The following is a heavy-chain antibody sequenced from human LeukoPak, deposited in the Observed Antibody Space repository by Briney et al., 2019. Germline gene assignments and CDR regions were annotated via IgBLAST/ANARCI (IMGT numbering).Heavy chain of an antibody. CDR3: AREARFGELSLNY. J-gene: IGHJ4*02. CDR2: ISSSSSTI. CDR1: GFTFSSYS. V-gene: IGHV3-48*04. D-gene: IGHD3-10*01. Sequence: GGSLRLSCAASGFTFSSYSMNWVRQAPGKGLEWVSYISSSSSTIYYADSVEGRFTISRDNAKNSLYLQMNSLRAEDTAVYYCAREARFGELSLNYWGQGTLVTVSS.